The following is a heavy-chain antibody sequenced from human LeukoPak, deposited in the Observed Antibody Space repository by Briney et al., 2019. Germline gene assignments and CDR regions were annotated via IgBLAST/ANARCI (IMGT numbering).Heavy chain of an antibody. D-gene: IGHD2-15*01. CDR3: AKDRGLDY. J-gene: IGHJ4*02. CDR1: GFTFSSYG. CDR2: ISYDGSNK. Sequence: GGSLRLSCAASGFTFSSYGMHWVSQAPGKGLGWVAVISYDGSNKYYADSVKGRFTISRDNSKNTLYLQMNSLRAEDTAVYYCAKDRGLDYWGQGTLVTVSS. V-gene: IGHV3-30*18.